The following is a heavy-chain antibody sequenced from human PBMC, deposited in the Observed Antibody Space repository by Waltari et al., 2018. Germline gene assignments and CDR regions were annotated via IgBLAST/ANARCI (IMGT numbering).Heavy chain of an antibody. Sequence: QVQLVQSGAEVKKPGASVKVSCKVSGYTLTELSMHWVRQAPGKGLEWMGGFDPEDGETIYAQKFQGRVTMTVDTSTDTAYMELSSLRSEDTAVYYCATKKRALRCFDYWGQGTLVTVSS. J-gene: IGHJ4*02. CDR2: FDPEDGET. V-gene: IGHV1-24*01. D-gene: IGHD5-12*01. CDR1: GYTLTELS. CDR3: ATKKRALRCFDY.